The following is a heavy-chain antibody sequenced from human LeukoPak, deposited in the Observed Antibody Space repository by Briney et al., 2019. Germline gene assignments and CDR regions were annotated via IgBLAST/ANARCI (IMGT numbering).Heavy chain of an antibody. Sequence: PGGSLRLSCAASGFTFSNYWMSWVRQAPGKGLEWVANVKNDGSGIYYVDSVKGRFTISRDNAKNSLYLQMNSLRAEDTAMYYCARAGSTAVVFDVWGLGTMVTVSS. D-gene: IGHD5-18*01. CDR2: VKNDGSGI. CDR1: GFTFSNYW. V-gene: IGHV3-7*01. J-gene: IGHJ3*01. CDR3: ARAGSTAVVFDV.